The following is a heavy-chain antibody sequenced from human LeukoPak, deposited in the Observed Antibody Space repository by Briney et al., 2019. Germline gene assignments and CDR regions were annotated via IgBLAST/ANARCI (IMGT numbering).Heavy chain of an antibody. CDR1: GYTFTNND. J-gene: IGHJ4*02. CDR3: ARGVTSDY. CDR2: MNPNSGNT. Sequence: ASVKVSCKASGYTFTNNDINWVRQATGQGLEWLGWMNPNSGNTGYAQKFQGRVTMTRNTSISTAYLELSSLRSEDTAIYYCARGVTSDYWGQGTLVTVPS. V-gene: IGHV1-8*01.